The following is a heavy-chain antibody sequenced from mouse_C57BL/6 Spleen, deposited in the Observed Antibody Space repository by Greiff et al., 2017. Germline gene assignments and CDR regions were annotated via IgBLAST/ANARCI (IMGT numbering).Heavy chain of an antibody. D-gene: IGHD2-10*02. Sequence: EVQLQESGPGLVKPSQSLSLTCSVTGYSITSGYYWNWIRQFPGNKLEWMGYISYDGSNNYNPYLKNRISITRDTSKNQFFLKLNSVTTEDTATYYCARYGNYVGDYWGQGTTLTVSS. CDR1: GYSITSGYY. V-gene: IGHV3-6*01. CDR2: ISYDGSN. J-gene: IGHJ2*01. CDR3: ARYGNYVGDY.